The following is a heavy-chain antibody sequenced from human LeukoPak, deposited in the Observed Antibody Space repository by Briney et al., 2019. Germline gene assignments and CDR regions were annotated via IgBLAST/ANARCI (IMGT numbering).Heavy chain of an antibody. V-gene: IGHV3-23*01. J-gene: IGHJ3*02. Sequence: PGGSLRLSCAASGLTFSRYAMSWVRQAPGKEVEGVAAISGSGGSTYYADSVKGRFTISRDNSKNTLYLKMTRLRAEDTAVYYCETDLDSGWSRHVYAFDIWGQGTMVTVSS. D-gene: IGHD6-19*01. CDR1: GLTFSRYA. CDR2: ISGSGGST. CDR3: ETDLDSGWSRHVYAFDI.